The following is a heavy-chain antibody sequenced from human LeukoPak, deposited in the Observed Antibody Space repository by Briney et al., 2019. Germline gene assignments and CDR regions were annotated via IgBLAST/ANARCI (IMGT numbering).Heavy chain of an antibody. CDR2: IDPSDSYT. Sequence: GESLKISCKGSGYSFTSYWISWVRQMPGKGLEWMGRIDPSDSYTNYSPSFQGHVTISADKSISTAYLQWSSLMASDTAMYYCARDIVVVPAAIHYGMDVWGKGTTVTVSS. D-gene: IGHD2-2*01. V-gene: IGHV5-10-1*01. CDR3: ARDIVVVPAAIHYGMDV. J-gene: IGHJ6*04. CDR1: GYSFTSYW.